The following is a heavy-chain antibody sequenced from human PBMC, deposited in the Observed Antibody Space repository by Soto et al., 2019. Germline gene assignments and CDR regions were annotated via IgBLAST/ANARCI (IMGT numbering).Heavy chain of an antibody. CDR1: GYTFTSYA. CDR2: INAGNGNT. CDR3: ARGLRWKGGDAFDI. J-gene: IGHJ3*02. D-gene: IGHD4-17*01. V-gene: IGHV1-3*01. Sequence: GASVKVSCKASGYTFTSYAMHWVRQAPGQRLEWMGWINAGNGNTKYSQKFQGRVTITRDTSVSTAYMELSSLRSEDTAVYYCARGLRWKGGDAFDIWGQGTMVTVSS.